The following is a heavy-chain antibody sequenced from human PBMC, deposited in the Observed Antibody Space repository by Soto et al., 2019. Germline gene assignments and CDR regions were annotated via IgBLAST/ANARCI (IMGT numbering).Heavy chain of an antibody. CDR1: GFTFSSYG. Sequence: GSLRLSCAASGFTFSSYGMHWVRQAPGKGLEWVAVIWYDGSNKYYADSVKGRFTISRDNSKNTLYLQMNSLRAEDTAVYYCSRENGDYSHYFWSQGTLVPVSS. V-gene: IGHV3-33*01. J-gene: IGHJ4*02. CDR3: SRENGDYSHYF. CDR2: IWYDGSNK. D-gene: IGHD4-17*01.